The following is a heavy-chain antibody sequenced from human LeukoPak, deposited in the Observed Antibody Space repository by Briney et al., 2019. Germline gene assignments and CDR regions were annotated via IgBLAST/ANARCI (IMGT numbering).Heavy chain of an antibody. CDR2: IYYSGST. V-gene: IGHV4-61*05. CDR3: ARGLGRIDY. D-gene: IGHD5/OR15-5a*01. J-gene: IGHJ4*02. Sequence: SETLSLTCTVSGGSISSSSYYWGWIRQPPGKGLEWIGYIYYSGSTNYNPSLKSRVTISVDTSKNQFSLELSSVTAADTAVYYCARGLGRIDYWGQGTLVTVSS. CDR1: GGSISSSSYY.